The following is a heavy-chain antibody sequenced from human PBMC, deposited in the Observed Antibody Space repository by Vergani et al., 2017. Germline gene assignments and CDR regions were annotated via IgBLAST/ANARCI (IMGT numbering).Heavy chain of an antibody. CDR3: ARVDTQVPATSHFYYMDV. Sequence: QVQLQESGPGVVKPSQTLSLTCAVSGGSISSGDDCWTWIRQRPGKGLEWIGYILYSGTTYDNPSLRSRLTISVDTSQNQFSLKLRSVTAADTAVYYCARVDTQVPATSHFYYMDVWGKGTTVVVSS. V-gene: IGHV4-31*11. J-gene: IGHJ6*03. CDR2: ILYSGTT. CDR1: GGSISSGDDC. D-gene: IGHD6-25*01.